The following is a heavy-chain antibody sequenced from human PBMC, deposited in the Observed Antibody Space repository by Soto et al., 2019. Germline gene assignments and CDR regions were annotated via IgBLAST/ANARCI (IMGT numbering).Heavy chain of an antibody. CDR1: GFTFSSYA. CDR2: ISYDGSNK. V-gene: IGHV3-30-3*01. CDR3: ARSSGVFGRHGMDV. J-gene: IGHJ6*02. Sequence: PGGSLRLSCAASGFTFSSYAMHWVRQAPGKGLEWVAVISYDGSNKYYADSVKGRFTISRDNSKNTLYLQMNSLRAEDTAVYYCARSSGVFGRHGMDVWGQGTTVTVSS. D-gene: IGHD3-3*01.